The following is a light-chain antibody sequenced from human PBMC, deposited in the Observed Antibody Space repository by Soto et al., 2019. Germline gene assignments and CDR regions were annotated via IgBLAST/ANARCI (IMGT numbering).Light chain of an antibody. CDR1: QSVSSY. Sequence: EIVLTQSPATLSLSPGERATLSCRASQSVSSYLAWYQQKPGQAPRLLIYDASNRATGIPARFSGSGSGTDFILTISSLEPEDFAVYYCQQRSNWPPRCTFGQGTKLEIK. CDR3: QQRSNWPPRCT. V-gene: IGKV3-11*01. J-gene: IGKJ2*02. CDR2: DAS.